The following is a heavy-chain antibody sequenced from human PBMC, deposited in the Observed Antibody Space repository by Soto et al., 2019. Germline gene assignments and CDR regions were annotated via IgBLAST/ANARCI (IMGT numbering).Heavy chain of an antibody. Sequence: PSETLSLTCAVSGGSISSGGYSWSWIRQPPGNGLEWIGYMYHSGSTYYNPSLKSRVTISVDTSKNQFSLRLSSVTAADTAVYYCARLVDTAMFSWGQGTLVTVSS. V-gene: IGHV4-30-2*03. CDR1: GGSISSGGYS. CDR2: MYHSGST. J-gene: IGHJ5*02. D-gene: IGHD5-18*01. CDR3: ARLVDTAMFS.